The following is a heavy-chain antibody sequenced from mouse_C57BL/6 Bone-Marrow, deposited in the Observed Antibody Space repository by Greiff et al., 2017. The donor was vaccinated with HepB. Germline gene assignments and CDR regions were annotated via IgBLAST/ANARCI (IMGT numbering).Heavy chain of an antibody. CDR1: GYSITSGYY. J-gene: IGHJ4*01. CDR2: ISYDGSN. V-gene: IGHV3-6*01. CDR3: AREKRAMDY. Sequence: EVKLEESGPGLVKPSQSLSLTCSVTGYSITSGYYWNWIRQFPGNKLEWMGYISYDGSNNYNPSLKNRISITRDTSKNQFFLKLNSVTTEDTATYYCAREKRAMDYWGQGTSVTVSS.